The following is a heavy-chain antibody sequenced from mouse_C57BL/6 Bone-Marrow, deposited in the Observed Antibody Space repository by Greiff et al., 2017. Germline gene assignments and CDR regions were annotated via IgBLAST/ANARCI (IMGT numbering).Heavy chain of an antibody. CDR2: INPNNGGT. CDR3: ARSYYSNYGRAWFAY. V-gene: IGHV1-22*01. Sequence: EVQLQQSGPELVKPGASVKMSCKASGYTFTDYNMHWVKQSHGKSLEWIGYINPNNGGTSYNQKFKGKATLPVNKSSSTAYMELRSLTSEDSAVYYCARSYYSNYGRAWFAYWGPGTLVTVSA. D-gene: IGHD2-5*01. J-gene: IGHJ3*01. CDR1: GYTFTDYN.